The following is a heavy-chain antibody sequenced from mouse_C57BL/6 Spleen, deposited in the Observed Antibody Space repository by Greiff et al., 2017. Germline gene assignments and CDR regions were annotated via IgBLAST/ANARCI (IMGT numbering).Heavy chain of an antibody. CDR3: ARRDSNYYWFAY. CDR1: GFTFSSYG. Sequence: EVQLVESGGDLVKPGGSLKLSCAASGFTFSSYGMSWVRQTPDKRLEWVATISSGGSYTYYPDSVKGRFTISRDNAKNPLYLQMSSLESEDTAMYYGARRDSNYYWFAYWGQGTLVTVSA. J-gene: IGHJ3*01. CDR2: ISSGGSYT. D-gene: IGHD2-5*01. V-gene: IGHV5-6*01.